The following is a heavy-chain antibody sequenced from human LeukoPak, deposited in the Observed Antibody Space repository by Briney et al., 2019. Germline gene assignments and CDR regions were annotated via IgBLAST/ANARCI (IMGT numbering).Heavy chain of an antibody. CDR2: ISYSGST. D-gene: IGHD6-13*01. CDR1: GGSITDTVNH. CDR3: AKDHSSSWYSFGAFDI. Sequence: PSETLSLTCSVSGGSITDTVNHWGWIRQPPGKGLEYIGRISYSGSTFYNPSLKSRVAMSMDTSKNQFSLRLTSVTAADTAVYYCAKDHSSSWYSFGAFDIWGQGTMVTVSS. J-gene: IGHJ3*02. V-gene: IGHV4-39*07.